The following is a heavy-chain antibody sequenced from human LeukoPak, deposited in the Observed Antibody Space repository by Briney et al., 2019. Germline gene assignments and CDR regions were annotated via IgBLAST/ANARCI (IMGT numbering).Heavy chain of an antibody. CDR1: GGPLSNYY. CDR3: ARGGAFDI. J-gene: IGHJ3*02. Sequence: PSETLSLTCTVSGGPLSNYYWSWIRQPPGKGLEWIGYIYYSGTTNYNPSLKSRVTISVDTSKNQFSLKLTSVTAADTAVYFCARGGAFDIWGQGTLVTVSS. CDR2: IYYSGTT. V-gene: IGHV4-59*01.